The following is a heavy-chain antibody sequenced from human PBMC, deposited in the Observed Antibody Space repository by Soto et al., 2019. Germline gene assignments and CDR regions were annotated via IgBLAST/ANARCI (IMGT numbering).Heavy chain of an antibody. V-gene: IGHV4-59*01. CDR3: ARGGGYYDSSGYYRFYYFGY. Sequence: SETLSLTCTVSGGSISSYYWSWIRQPPGKGLERIGYIYYSGSTNYNPSLKSRVTISVDTSKNQFSLKLSSVTAADTAVYYCARGGGYYDSSGYYRFYYFGYWGQGTLVTVSS. D-gene: IGHD3-22*01. CDR1: GGSISSYY. CDR2: IYYSGST. J-gene: IGHJ4*02.